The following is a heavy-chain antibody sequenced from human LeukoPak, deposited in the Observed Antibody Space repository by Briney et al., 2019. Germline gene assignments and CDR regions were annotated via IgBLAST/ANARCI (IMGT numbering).Heavy chain of an antibody. V-gene: IGHV3-7*01. CDR3: ARGGLWGGDY. CDR1: GFTFSSYW. CDR2: IKADGSDK. J-gene: IGHJ4*02. Sequence: GGSLRLSCAASGFTFSSYWMTWVRQAPGRGLEWVATIKADGSDKYYVNSVRGRFTISRDNAKNSLSLQMDSLRAEDTAVYYCARGGLWGGDYWGQGTLVTVSS. D-gene: IGHD3-16*01.